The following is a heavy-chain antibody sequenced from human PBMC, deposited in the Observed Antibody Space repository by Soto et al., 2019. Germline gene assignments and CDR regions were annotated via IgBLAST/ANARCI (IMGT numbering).Heavy chain of an antibody. D-gene: IGHD1-26*01. Sequence: PSETLSLTCTVSGVSMSSYYWNWIRQPPGRGLEWIGYINYSGSAHYNASLKSRVTISVDTFKNQFSLKLTSVTAADTAVYLCARGGGYHDYWGQGTLVTVSS. CDR3: ARGGGYHDY. J-gene: IGHJ4*03. V-gene: IGHV4-59*01. CDR1: GVSMSSYY. CDR2: INYSGSA.